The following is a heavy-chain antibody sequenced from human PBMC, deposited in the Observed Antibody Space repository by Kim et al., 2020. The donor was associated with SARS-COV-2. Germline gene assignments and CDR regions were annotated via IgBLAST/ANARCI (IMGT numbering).Heavy chain of an antibody. CDR1: GGSFSGYY. V-gene: IGHV4-34*01. CDR2: INHSGST. D-gene: IGHD3-16*02. Sequence: SETLSLTCAVYGGSFSGYYWSWIRQPPGKGLEWIGEINHSGSTNYNPSLKSRVTISVDTSKNQFSLKLSSVTAADTAVYYCARGGWYDYVWGSYRYTSGWFDPWGQGTLVTVSS. CDR3: ARGGWYDYVWGSYRYTSGWFDP. J-gene: IGHJ5*02.